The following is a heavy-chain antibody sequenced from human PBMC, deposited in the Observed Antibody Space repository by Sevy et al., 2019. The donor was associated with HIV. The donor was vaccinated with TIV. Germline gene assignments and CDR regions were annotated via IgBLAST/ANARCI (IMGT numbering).Heavy chain of an antibody. CDR3: ARQFSNTWDFDY. CDR2: IYAGDSDT. Sequence: GESLKISCKGSGYTFTSYWIGWVRQMPGKGLEWLGIIYAGDSDTRYSPSFEGQVTMSIDKSINTAYLQWSSLKASDTAIYYCARQFSNTWDFDYWGPGTLVTVSS. CDR1: GYTFTSYW. D-gene: IGHD6-13*01. J-gene: IGHJ4*02. V-gene: IGHV5-51*01.